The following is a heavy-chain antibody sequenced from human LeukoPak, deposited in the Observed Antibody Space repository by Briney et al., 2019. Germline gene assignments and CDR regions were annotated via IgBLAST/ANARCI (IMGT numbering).Heavy chain of an antibody. CDR1: GFTFYTAW. D-gene: IGHD3-22*01. CDR2: IKSKTDGGTT. J-gene: IGHJ1*01. CDR3: TTYRPITMIVVVITDEYFQH. V-gene: IGHV3-15*01. Sequence: PGGSLRLSCAASGFTFYTAWMSWVRQAPGKGLEWVGRIKSKTDGGTTDYAAPVKGRFTISRDDSKNTLYLQMNSLKTEDTAVYYCTTYRPITMIVVVITDEYFQHWGQGTLVTVSS.